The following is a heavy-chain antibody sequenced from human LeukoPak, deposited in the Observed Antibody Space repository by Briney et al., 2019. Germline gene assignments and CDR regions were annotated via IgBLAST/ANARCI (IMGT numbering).Heavy chain of an antibody. CDR3: ARDSEKQYCGGDCYRPYNWFDP. J-gene: IGHJ5*02. V-gene: IGHV4-39*07. Sequence: PSETLSLTCTVSGGSISSYYWSWIRQPPGKGLEWIGSIYYSGSTYYNPSLKSRVTISVDTSKNQFSLKLSSVTAADTAVYYCARDSEKQYCGGDCYRPYNWFDPWGQGTLVTVSS. CDR2: IYYSGST. CDR1: GGSISSYY. D-gene: IGHD2-21*02.